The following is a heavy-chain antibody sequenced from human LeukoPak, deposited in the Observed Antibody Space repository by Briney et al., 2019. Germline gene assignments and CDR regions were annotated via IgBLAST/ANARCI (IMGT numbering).Heavy chain of an antibody. CDR2: INPNSGDT. V-gene: IGHV1-2*02. CDR3: AREDNWNYYFGY. CDR1: GYTFTDYY. D-gene: IGHD1-7*01. Sequence: ASVKVSCKASGYTFTDYYIHWVRQAPGQGLEWMGWINPNSGDTNYAQKFQGRVTMTRDTSITTTYMELSRLRSDDTAVYYCAREDNWNYYFGYWGQGTLVTVSS. J-gene: IGHJ4*02.